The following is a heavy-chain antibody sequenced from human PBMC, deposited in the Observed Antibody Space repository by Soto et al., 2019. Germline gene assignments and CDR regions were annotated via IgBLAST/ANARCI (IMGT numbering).Heavy chain of an antibody. D-gene: IGHD2-2*03. J-gene: IGHJ5*02. CDR3: ARHGYCSSTSCQPPFNWFDP. CDR1: GGSISSYY. CDR2: IYYSGST. Sequence: ETLSLTCTVSGGSISSYYWSWIRRPPGKGLEWIGYIYYSGSTNYNPSLKSRVTISVDTSKNQFSLKLSSVTAADTAVYYCARHGYCSSTSCQPPFNWFDPWGQGTLVTVSS. V-gene: IGHV4-59*08.